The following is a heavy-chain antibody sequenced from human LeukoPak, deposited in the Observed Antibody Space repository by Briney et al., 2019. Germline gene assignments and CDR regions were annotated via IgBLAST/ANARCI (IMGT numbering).Heavy chain of an antibody. V-gene: IGHV1-69*13. Sequence: TVKVSCKASGGTFSSYAISWVRQAPGQGLEWMGGIIPVFGTANYAQKFQGRVTITADESTSTAYMELSSLRSEDTAVYYCAKPTSIIIVVPLDFWGQGTLVTVSS. J-gene: IGHJ4*02. CDR3: AKPTSIIIVVPLDF. D-gene: IGHD3-22*01. CDR1: GGTFSSYA. CDR2: IIPVFGTA.